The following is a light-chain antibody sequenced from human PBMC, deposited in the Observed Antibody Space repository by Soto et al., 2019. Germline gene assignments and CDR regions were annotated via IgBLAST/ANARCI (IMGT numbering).Light chain of an antibody. Sequence: DLQLTQSPSFLSASVGDRVTITCRAGQGISSYLAWYQEKPGKAPKLLIYAASTLQSGVPARYSVSGSGTEFTVTIRSLQPDDFATYYCERPGLFGPATKVDSK. J-gene: IGKJ3*01. CDR1: QGISSY. CDR3: ERPGL. V-gene: IGKV1-9*01. CDR2: AAS.